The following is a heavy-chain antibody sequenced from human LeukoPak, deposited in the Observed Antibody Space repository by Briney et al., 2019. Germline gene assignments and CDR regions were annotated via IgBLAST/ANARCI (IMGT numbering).Heavy chain of an antibody. V-gene: IGHV3-53*01. D-gene: IGHD2-15*01. Sequence: PGGSLRLSCAASGFTVSSNYMSWVRQAPGKGLEWVSVIYSGGSTYYADSVKGRFTISRDNSKNTLCLQMNSLRAEDTAVYYCARNVVVAATDTAPYYYYGMDVWGQGTTVTVSS. CDR3: ARNVVVAATDTAPYYYYGMDV. CDR1: GFTVSSNY. J-gene: IGHJ6*02. CDR2: IYSGGST.